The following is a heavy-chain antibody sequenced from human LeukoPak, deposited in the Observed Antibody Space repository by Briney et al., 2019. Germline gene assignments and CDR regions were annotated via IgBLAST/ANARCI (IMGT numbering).Heavy chain of an antibody. Sequence: ASVKVSCRASGYTFTSYYMHWVRQAPGQGLEWMGIINPSGGSTSYAQKFQGRVTMTRDTSTSTVYMELSSLRSEDTAVYYCARVYDILTGYSHPYYWGQGTLVTVSS. CDR1: GYTFTSYY. J-gene: IGHJ4*02. CDR2: INPSGGST. D-gene: IGHD3-9*01. CDR3: ARVYDILTGYSHPYY. V-gene: IGHV1-46*01.